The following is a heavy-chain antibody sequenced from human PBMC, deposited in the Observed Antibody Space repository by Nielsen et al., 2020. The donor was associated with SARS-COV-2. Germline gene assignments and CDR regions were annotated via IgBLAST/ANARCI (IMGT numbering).Heavy chain of an antibody. J-gene: IGHJ5*02. CDR1: GFTFSSYA. V-gene: IGHV3-23*01. Sequence: GESLKISCAASGFTFSSYAMSWVRQAPGKGLEWVSAISGSGGSTYYADSVKGRFTISRDNSKNTLYLQMNSLRAEDTAVYYCAKEMGYGSGDWFDLWGQGTLVTVSS. D-gene: IGHD3-10*01. CDR2: ISGSGGST. CDR3: AKEMGYGSGDWFDL.